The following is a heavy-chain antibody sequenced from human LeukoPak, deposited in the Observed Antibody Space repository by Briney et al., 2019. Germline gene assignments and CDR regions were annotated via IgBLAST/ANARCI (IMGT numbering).Heavy chain of an antibody. J-gene: IGHJ5*02. CDR1: GFTFSSYA. Sequence: GGSLRLSCAASGFTFSSYAMSWVRQAPGKGLEWVSAISCSGGSTYYADSVKGRFTISRDNSKNTLYLQMNSLRAEDTAVYYCAKDLLSIRYCSSTSCYNPWGQGTLVTVSS. CDR3: AKDLLSIRYCSSTSCYNP. D-gene: IGHD2-2*02. V-gene: IGHV3-23*01. CDR2: ISCSGGST.